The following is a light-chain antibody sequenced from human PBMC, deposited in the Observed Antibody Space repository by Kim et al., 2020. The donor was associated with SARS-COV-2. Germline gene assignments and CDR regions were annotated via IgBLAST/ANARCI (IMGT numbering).Light chain of an antibody. J-gene: IGLJ2*01. CDR2: GNI. Sequence: RVTIACTGSSSNIGAGYDVHWYQRVPGTVPRLLIYGNIKRPSGIPDRFSASKSGSSASLAITGLHAEDEAEYFCQSYDTSLRGSVFGGGTKVTVL. CDR3: QSYDTSLRGSV. V-gene: IGLV1-40*01. CDR1: SSNIGAGYD.